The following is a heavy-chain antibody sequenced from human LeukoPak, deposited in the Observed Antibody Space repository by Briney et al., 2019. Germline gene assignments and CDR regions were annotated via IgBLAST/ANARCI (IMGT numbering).Heavy chain of an antibody. J-gene: IGHJ3*02. Sequence: GGSLRLSCAASGFTFSSYWMSWVRQAPGRGLEWVANIKKDGSEKYYVDSVKGRFTISRDNAKTSLYLQMNSLRAEDTAVYYCARQPLYSSSWYGDAFDIWGQGTMVTVSS. CDR1: GFTFSSYW. V-gene: IGHV3-7*01. D-gene: IGHD6-13*01. CDR2: IKKDGSEK. CDR3: ARQPLYSSSWYGDAFDI.